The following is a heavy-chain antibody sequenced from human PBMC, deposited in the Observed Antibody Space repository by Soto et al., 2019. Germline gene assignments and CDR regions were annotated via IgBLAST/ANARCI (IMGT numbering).Heavy chain of an antibody. V-gene: IGHV3-48*02. Sequence: GGSLRLSCAASGFTFSSYSMNWVRQAPGKGLEWVSYISSSSSTIYYADSVKGRFTISRDNAKNSLYLQMNSLRDEDKAVYYCARDGDTAMVTGNYYYGMDVWGQGTTVTVSS. D-gene: IGHD5-18*01. J-gene: IGHJ6*02. CDR1: GFTFSSYS. CDR2: ISSSSSTI. CDR3: ARDGDTAMVTGNYYYGMDV.